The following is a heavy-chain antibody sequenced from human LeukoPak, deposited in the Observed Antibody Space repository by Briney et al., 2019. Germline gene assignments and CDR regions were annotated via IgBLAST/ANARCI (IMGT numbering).Heavy chain of an antibody. D-gene: IGHD4-17*01. Sequence: PGGSLRLSCAASGLTFSNYWMHWVRQAPGKGLVWVARINTDGSNTNYADSVKGRFTISRDNAKNTLYLQMNSLRAEDTAVYYCARLLTTVTVNYYYYGMDVWGQGTTVTVSS. CDR2: INTDGSNT. V-gene: IGHV3-74*01. J-gene: IGHJ6*02. CDR3: ARLLTTVTVNYYYYGMDV. CDR1: GLTFSNYW.